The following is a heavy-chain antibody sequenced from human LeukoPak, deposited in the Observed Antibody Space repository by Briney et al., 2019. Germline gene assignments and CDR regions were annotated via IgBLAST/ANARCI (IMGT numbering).Heavy chain of an antibody. V-gene: IGHV1-69*13. CDR1: GGTFSSYA. J-gene: IGHJ3*02. D-gene: IGHD1-14*01. CDR3: ARVSRDRTTYTGAFDI. CDR2: IIPIFGTA. Sequence: GASVKVSCKASGGTFSSYAISWVRQAPGQGLEWMGGIIPIFGTANYAQKFQGRVTITADESTSTAYMELSSLRSEDTAVYYCARVSRDRTTYTGAFDIWGQGTMVTVSS.